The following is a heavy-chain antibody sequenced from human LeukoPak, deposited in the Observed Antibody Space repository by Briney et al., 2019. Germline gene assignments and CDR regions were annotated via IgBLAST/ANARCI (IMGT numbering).Heavy chain of an antibody. V-gene: IGHV3-30-3*01. Sequence: GGSLRLSCAASGFTFSSYAMHWVRQAPGKGLEWVAVISYDGSKKYYADSVKGRFTISRDNSKNTLYLQMNSLRAEDTAVYYCARDSIAVAGYPKSYYYYGMDVWGQGTTVTVSS. J-gene: IGHJ6*02. CDR1: GFTFSSYA. D-gene: IGHD6-19*01. CDR2: ISYDGSKK. CDR3: ARDSIAVAGYPKSYYYYGMDV.